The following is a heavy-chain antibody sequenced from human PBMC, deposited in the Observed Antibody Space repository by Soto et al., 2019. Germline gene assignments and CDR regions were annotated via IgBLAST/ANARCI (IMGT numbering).Heavy chain of an antibody. J-gene: IGHJ6*02. CDR2: IYESGST. V-gene: IGHV4-30-2*01. CDR1: GGSISSGGYS. Sequence: SETLSLTCAVSGGSISSGGYSWSWIRQPPGKGLEWIGYIYESGSTYYNPSLKSRVTISVDRSKNQFSLKLSSVTAADTAVYYCANRYYDFWSGYNVPYYYYGMDVWGQGTTVTVSS. D-gene: IGHD3-3*01. CDR3: ANRYYDFWSGYNVPYYYYGMDV.